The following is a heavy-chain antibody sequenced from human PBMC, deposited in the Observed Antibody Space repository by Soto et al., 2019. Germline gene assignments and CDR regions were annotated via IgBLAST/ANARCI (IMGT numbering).Heavy chain of an antibody. CDR3: ARGIAARLMALDY. CDR2: IWYDGSNK. Sequence: SCAASGFTFSSYGMHWVRQAPGKGLEWVAVIWYDGSNKYYADSVKGRFTISRDNSKNTLYLQMNSLRAEDTAVYYCARGIAARLMALDYWGQGTLVTVSS. J-gene: IGHJ4*02. CDR1: GFTFSSYG. D-gene: IGHD6-6*01. V-gene: IGHV3-33*01.